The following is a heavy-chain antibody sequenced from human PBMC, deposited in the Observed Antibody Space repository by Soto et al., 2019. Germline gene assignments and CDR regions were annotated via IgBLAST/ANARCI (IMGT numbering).Heavy chain of an antibody. V-gene: IGHV1-69*13. CDR2: IIPIFGTA. CDR3: ARKYNWESNYYYGMDV. D-gene: IGHD1-1*01. Sequence: GASVKVSCKASGGTFSSYAISWVRQAPGQGLEWMGGIIPIFGTANYAQKFQGRVTITADESTSTAYMELSSLRSEDTALYYCARKYNWESNYYYGMDVWGQGTTVTVSS. CDR1: GGTFSSYA. J-gene: IGHJ6*02.